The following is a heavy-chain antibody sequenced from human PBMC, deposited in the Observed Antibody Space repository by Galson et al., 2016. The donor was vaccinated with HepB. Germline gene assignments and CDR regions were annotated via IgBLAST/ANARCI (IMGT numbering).Heavy chain of an antibody. CDR2: IYSGGNT. CDR3: ARNRDTAAPGDY. Sequence: SLRLSCAASGFTVSRNYMSWVRQAPGKGLECVSVIYSGGNTYYAASVKGRFTISRDNSKNALYLQMNNLRAEDTAGYYCARNRDTAAPGDYWGQGTLVTVSS. J-gene: IGHJ4*02. D-gene: IGHD5-18*01. V-gene: IGHV3-66*01. CDR1: GFTVSRNY.